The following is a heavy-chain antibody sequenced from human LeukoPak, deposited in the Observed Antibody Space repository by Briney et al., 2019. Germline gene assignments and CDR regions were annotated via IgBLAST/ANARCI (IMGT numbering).Heavy chain of an antibody. D-gene: IGHD2-2*01. V-gene: IGHV3-49*03. CDR3: TRNPHPYCSRVHCPCDS. Sequence: SLRLSYTTCGFTFRDYGLSWFRQAPGKGLEWVSFIRSKTYSGATDYAASVKGRFVISRDDSASIAYLQMNSLKTEDTGVYYWTRNPHPYCSRVHCPCDSCGQGTMVTVSS. J-gene: IGHJ5*02. CDR2: IRSKTYSGAT. CDR1: GFTFRDYG.